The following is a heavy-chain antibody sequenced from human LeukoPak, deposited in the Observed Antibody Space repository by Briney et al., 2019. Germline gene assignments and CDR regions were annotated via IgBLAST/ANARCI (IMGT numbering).Heavy chain of an antibody. CDR2: ISYDGSNK. V-gene: IGHV3-30-3*01. J-gene: IGHJ5*02. CDR1: GFTFSSYA. Sequence: GGSLRLSCAASGFTFSSYAMHWVRQAPGKGLEWGAVISYDGSNKYYADSVKGRFTISRDNSKNTLYLQMNSLRAEDTAVYYCARGGARLVLYRGFDPWGQGTLVTVSS. CDR3: ARGGARLVLYRGFDP. D-gene: IGHD3-9*01.